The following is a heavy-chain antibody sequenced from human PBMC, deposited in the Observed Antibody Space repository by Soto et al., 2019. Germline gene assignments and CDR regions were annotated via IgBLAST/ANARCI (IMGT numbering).Heavy chain of an antibody. Sequence: SETLSLTCAVYGGSFSGYYWSWIRQPPGKGLEWIGEINHSGSTNYNPSLKSRVTISVDTSKNQFSLKLSSVTAADTAVYYCARGHYDILTGYYSKQNWFDPWGQGTLVTVSS. CDR2: INHSGST. D-gene: IGHD3-9*01. J-gene: IGHJ5*02. CDR3: ARGHYDILTGYYSKQNWFDP. CDR1: GGSFSGYY. V-gene: IGHV4-34*01.